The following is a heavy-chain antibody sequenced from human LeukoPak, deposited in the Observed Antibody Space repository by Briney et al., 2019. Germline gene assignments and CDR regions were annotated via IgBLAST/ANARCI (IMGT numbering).Heavy chain of an antibody. V-gene: IGHV4-39*01. CDR3: ARLAVASDYFDY. CDR2: IYYSGST. CDR1: GGSISSSSYY. D-gene: IGHD4-23*01. Sequence: SETLSLTCTVSGGSISSSSYYWGWIRQPPGKGLEWIGSIYYSGSTYYNPSLKSRVTISVDTSKNQFSLKLSSVTAADTAVYYCARLAVASDYFDYWGQGTLVTVSS. J-gene: IGHJ4*02.